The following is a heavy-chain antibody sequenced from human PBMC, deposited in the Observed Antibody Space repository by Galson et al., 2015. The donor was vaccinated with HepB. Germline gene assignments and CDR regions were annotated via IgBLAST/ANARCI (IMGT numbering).Heavy chain of an antibody. J-gene: IGHJ4*02. CDR1: GYRFASYW. V-gene: IGHV5-51*01. Sequence: SGAEVKKPGESLKISCKGSGYRFASYWIGWVRQMPGKGLECMGIIYPGDSESRYSPSFQGQVTFSADKSISTAYLQWSSLTASDTAIYYCARRMATGFDYWGQGTLVSVSS. CDR2: IYPGDSES. CDR3: ARRMATGFDY. D-gene: IGHD5-24*01.